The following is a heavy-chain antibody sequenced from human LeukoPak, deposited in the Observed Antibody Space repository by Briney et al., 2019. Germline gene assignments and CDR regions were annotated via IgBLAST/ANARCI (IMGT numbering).Heavy chain of an antibody. CDR1: GFTFSSST. V-gene: IGHV3-30*04. J-gene: IGHJ4*02. CDR2: ITYDGSNT. Sequence: GGSLRLSCATSGFTFSSSTMRWIRQAPGKGLEGVAFITYDGSNTYYRDSVEGRFTISRDDSKNTVYLQMNSLRAEDTAVYYCAGSSPTARYYFDYWGQGIQVTVSS. D-gene: IGHD5-18*01. CDR3: AGSSPTARYYFDY.